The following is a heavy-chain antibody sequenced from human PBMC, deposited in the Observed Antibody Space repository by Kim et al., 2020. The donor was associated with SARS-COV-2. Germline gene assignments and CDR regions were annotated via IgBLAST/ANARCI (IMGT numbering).Heavy chain of an antibody. Sequence: GESLKISCKGSGYSFTSYWISWVRQMPGKGLEWVGRIDPSDSYISYSPSFHGHVTISADKSISTAYLQWSRLKASDTAMYYCARHGGGGGSSGWYGSHGDWGQGTLVTVSS. D-gene: IGHD6-19*01. CDR1: GYSFTSYW. J-gene: IGHJ4*02. V-gene: IGHV5-10-1*01. CDR3: ARHGGGGGSSGWYGSHGD. CDR2: IDPSDSYI.